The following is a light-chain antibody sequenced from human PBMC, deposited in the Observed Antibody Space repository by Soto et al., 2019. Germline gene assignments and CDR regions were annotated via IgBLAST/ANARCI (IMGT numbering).Light chain of an antibody. Sequence: ETLLTQSPATLSVSPGERATLSCRASESVAGHLAWYQQKPGQAPRLLIHGESIRATGIPVRFSGSGSGTDFTLTISSLEPEDFAVYYCQQRSNWLSFGQGTRLEIK. CDR3: QQRSNWLS. J-gene: IGKJ5*01. CDR1: ESVAGH. CDR2: GES. V-gene: IGKV3-11*01.